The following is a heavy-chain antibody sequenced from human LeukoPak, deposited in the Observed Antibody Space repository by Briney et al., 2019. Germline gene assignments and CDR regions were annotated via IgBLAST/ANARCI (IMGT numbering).Heavy chain of an antibody. V-gene: IGHV4-59*01. D-gene: IGHD3-3*01. Sequence: SETLSLTCTVSGGSISSYYWSWLRQPPGKGLEWIGYIYYSGSTNYNPSLKSRVTISVDTSKNQFSLKLSSVTAADTAVYYCARGAPFDFWSGSHYYYGMDVWGQGTTVTVSS. CDR1: GGSISSYY. CDR3: ARGAPFDFWSGSHYYYGMDV. CDR2: IYYSGST. J-gene: IGHJ6*02.